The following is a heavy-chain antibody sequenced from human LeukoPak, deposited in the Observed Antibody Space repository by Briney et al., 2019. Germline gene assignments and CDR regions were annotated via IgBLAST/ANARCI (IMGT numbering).Heavy chain of an antibody. CDR2: TYPGDSDT. CDR1: GYSFTSYW. J-gene: IGHJ5*02. D-gene: IGHD6-6*01. V-gene: IGHV5-51*01. Sequence: GESLKISCKGSGYSFTSYWIGWVRQMPGKGLEWMGITYPGDSDTRYSPSFQGQVTISADKSISTAYLQWSSLKASDTAMYYCARGMGEYSSSSSWFDPWGQGTLVTVSS. CDR3: ARGMGEYSSSSSWFDP.